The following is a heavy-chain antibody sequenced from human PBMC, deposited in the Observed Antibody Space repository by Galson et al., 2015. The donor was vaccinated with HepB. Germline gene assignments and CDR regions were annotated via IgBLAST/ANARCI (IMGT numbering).Heavy chain of an antibody. J-gene: IGHJ4*02. CDR3: ARVADADYGDHSHFDY. V-gene: IGHV3-11*06. Sequence: SLRLSCAASGFTFSDYYMSWIRQAPGKGLEWVSYISSSSTYTNYADSVKGRFTISRDNAKKSLYLQINSLGAEDTAVYYCARVADADYGDHSHFDYWGQGTLVPVSS. D-gene: IGHD4-17*01. CDR1: GFTFSDYY. CDR2: ISSSSTYT.